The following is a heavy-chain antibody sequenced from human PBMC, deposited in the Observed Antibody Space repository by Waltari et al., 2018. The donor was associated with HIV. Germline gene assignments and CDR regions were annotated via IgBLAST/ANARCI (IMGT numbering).Heavy chain of an antibody. CDR2: INQGGST. V-gene: IGHV4-34*01. D-gene: IGHD5-12*01. Sequence: QVQLQQWGAGLLKPSETLSLTCAVYGGSFSGYYWSWIRQPPGKGLEWIGEINQGGSTNYNPSLKSRVTISIDTSKNQFSLKLSSVTAADTAVYSCTRGRGYSGYHRSCWFDPWGQGTLVTVSS. J-gene: IGHJ5*02. CDR1: GGSFSGYY. CDR3: TRGRGYSGYHRSCWFDP.